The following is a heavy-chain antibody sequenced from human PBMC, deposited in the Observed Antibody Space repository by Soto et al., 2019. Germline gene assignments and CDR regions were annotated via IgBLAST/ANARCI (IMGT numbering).Heavy chain of an antibody. CDR3: GATGGHYSGLDV. D-gene: IGHD2-8*02. J-gene: IGHJ6*02. CDR1: DHTFTYYG. V-gene: IGHV1-18*01. CDR2: ISGYNGNT. Sequence: QVQLLQSGGEVKKPGASVKVSCNSSDHTFTYYGINWVRRAPGQGLEWMGWISGYNGNTKYAQKFQDRVTMSADTSTRTAYMGMTSLTSADPAVYFCGATGGHYSGLDVWGQGTTVTVSS.